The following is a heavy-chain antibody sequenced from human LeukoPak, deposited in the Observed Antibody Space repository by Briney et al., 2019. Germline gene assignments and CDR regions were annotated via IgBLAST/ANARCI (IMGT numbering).Heavy chain of an antibody. CDR3: ARARVSRYGSGSPLDY. J-gene: IGHJ4*02. V-gene: IGHV3-21*01. Sequence: PGGSLRLSCAASVFTFSTYNMNWVRQAPGKGLEWVSSITSSSRYTFYADSVKGRFTISRDNAKNTLYLQMNSLRAEDTAVYYCARARVSRYGSGSPLDYWGQGTLVTVSS. CDR1: VFTFSTYN. CDR2: ITSSSRYT. D-gene: IGHD3-10*01.